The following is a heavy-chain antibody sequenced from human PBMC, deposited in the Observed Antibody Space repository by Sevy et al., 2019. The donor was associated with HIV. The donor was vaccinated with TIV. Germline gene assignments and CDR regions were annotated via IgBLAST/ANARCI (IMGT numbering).Heavy chain of an antibody. D-gene: IGHD3-22*01. J-gene: IGHJ4*02. CDR2: INPSGGST. V-gene: IGHV1-46*01. CDR1: GYTFTSYY. CDR3: ARSAPVSSGYYYFDY. Sequence: ASVKFSCKASGYTFTSYYIHWVRQAPGQGLEWMGIINPSGGSTSYPQKFQGRVTMTRDTSTSTVYMEVSSLRFEDTAVYYCARSAPVSSGYYYFDYWGQGTLVTVSS.